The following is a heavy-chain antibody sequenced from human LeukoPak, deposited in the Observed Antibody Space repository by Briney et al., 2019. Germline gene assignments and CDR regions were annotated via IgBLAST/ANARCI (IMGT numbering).Heavy chain of an antibody. CDR3: ARVDPALRFLEWLYPDA. CDR1: GCSISSHY. CDR2: ISYSGST. Sequence: PSETLSLTCTVSGCSISSHYWSWIRQPPGKGLEWIGYISYSGSTNYNPSLKSRITISIDTSNNQFSLKLSSVTAADTAVYYCARVDPALRFLEWLYPDAGGQGTLVTVSS. V-gene: IGHV4-59*11. D-gene: IGHD3-3*01. J-gene: IGHJ5*02.